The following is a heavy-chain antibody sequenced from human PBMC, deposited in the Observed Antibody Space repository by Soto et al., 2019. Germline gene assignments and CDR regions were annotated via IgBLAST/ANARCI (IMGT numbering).Heavy chain of an antibody. Sequence: ASEKVSCKVSGYTFTGYYMHWVREAPGQGLEWMGWINPNSGGTNYAQKFQGRVTITRDTSISTAYMELSRLRSDDTAGYYCARDIACSVAGDVWVQVTTITSSS. V-gene: IGHV1-2*02. D-gene: IGHD2-15*01. CDR1: GYTFTGYY. J-gene: IGHJ6*01. CDR3: ARDIACSVAGDV. CDR2: INPNSGGT.